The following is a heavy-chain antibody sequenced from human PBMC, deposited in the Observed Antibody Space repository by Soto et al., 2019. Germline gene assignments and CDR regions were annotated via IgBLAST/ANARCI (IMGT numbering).Heavy chain of an antibody. CDR1: GGTFSSYA. Sequence: GASVKVSCKASGGTFSSYAISWVRQAPGQGLEWMGGIIPIFGTANYAQKFQGRVAMTWDTSTTTVYMELSSLRSDDTAVYYCARAPYSRTSFHFDFWGQGTPVTVS. D-gene: IGHD3-22*01. CDR3: ARAPYSRTSFHFDF. V-gene: IGHV1-69*06. J-gene: IGHJ4*02. CDR2: IIPIFGTA.